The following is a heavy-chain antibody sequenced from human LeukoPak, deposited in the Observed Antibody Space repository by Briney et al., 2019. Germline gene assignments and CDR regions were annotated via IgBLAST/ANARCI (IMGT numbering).Heavy chain of an antibody. D-gene: IGHD5-12*01. CDR1: GFTFSPYS. V-gene: IGHV3-48*01. J-gene: IGHJ3*02. CDR2: ISSSSSTI. CDR3: ARDLSGFDYAFDI. Sequence: PGGSLRLSCAASGFTFSPYSMNWVRQAPGKGLEWVSHISSSSSTIYYADSVKGRFTISRDNAKHSLYLQMNSLRAEDTAVYYCARDLSGFDYAFDIWSQGTMVTVSS.